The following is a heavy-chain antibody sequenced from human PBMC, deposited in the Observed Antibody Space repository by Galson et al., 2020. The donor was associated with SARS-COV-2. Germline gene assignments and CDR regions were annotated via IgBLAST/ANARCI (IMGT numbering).Heavy chain of an antibody. CDR1: GGSISSYY. J-gene: IGHJ3*02. D-gene: IGHD1-26*01. V-gene: IGHV4-59*08. CDR3: ARQNWESMRRNTLDI. Sequence: SETLSLTCTVSGGSISSYYWSWIRQPPGKGLEWIGYIYYSGSTNYNPSLKSRVTISVDTSKNQFSLKLSSVTAADTAVYYCARQNWESMRRNTLDIWGQGTMVTVSS. CDR2: IYYSGST.